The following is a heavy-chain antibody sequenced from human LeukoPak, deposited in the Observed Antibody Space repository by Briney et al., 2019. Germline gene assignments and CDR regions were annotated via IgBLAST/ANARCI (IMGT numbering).Heavy chain of an antibody. CDR2: IIPIFGTA. CDR1: GGTFSSYA. V-gene: IGHV1-69*13. Sequence: ASVKVSCKASGGTFSSYAISWVRQAPGQGLEWMGGIIPIFGTANYAQKFQGRVTITADESTSTAYMELSSLRSEDTAVYYCARVQSPHYYYYMDVWGKGTTVTVSS. J-gene: IGHJ6*03. CDR3: ARVQSPHYYYYMDV.